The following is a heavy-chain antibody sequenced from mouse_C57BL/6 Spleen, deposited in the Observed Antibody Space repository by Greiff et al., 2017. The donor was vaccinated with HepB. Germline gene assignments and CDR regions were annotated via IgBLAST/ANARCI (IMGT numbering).Heavy chain of an antibody. V-gene: IGHV5-9-1*02. J-gene: IGHJ4*01. D-gene: IGHD1-1*01. Sequence: EVQGVESGEGLVKPGGSLKLSCAASGFTFSSYAMSWVRQTPEKRLEWVAYISSGGDYIYYADTVKGRFTISRDNARNTLYLQMSSLKSEDTAMYYCTRGGTTGKRGYAMDYWGQGTSVTVSS. CDR2: ISSGGDYI. CDR3: TRGGTTGKRGYAMDY. CDR1: GFTFSSYA.